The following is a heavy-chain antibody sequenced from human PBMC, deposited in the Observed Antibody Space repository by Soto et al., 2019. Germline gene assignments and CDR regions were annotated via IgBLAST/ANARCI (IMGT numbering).Heavy chain of an antibody. CDR2: ISGSGGST. V-gene: IGHV3-23*01. CDR1: GFTFSSYA. D-gene: IGHD3-10*01. Sequence: PGGSLRLSCAASGFTFSSYAMSWVRQAPGKGLEWVSAISGSGGSTYYADSVKGRFTISRDNSKNTLYLQMNSLRAEDTAVYYCAKDRGYYGSGIPINWFDPWGQGTLVTVS. CDR3: AKDRGYYGSGIPINWFDP. J-gene: IGHJ5*02.